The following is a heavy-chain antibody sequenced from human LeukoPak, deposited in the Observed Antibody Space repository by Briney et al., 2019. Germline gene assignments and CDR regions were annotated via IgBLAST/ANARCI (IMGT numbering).Heavy chain of an antibody. CDR2: ISDSGDRT. Sequence: GGSLRVFCAASGFTFYAYDMTWVRQTPGKGLEWVSGISDSGDRTYYADSVKGRFTISRDNSKHTLSLQMSSLRAEDTALYYCAKKKGIGYYPLHYWGQGTLVTVSS. D-gene: IGHD3-3*01. CDR3: AKKKGIGYYPLHY. V-gene: IGHV3-23*01. CDR1: GFTFYAYD. J-gene: IGHJ4*02.